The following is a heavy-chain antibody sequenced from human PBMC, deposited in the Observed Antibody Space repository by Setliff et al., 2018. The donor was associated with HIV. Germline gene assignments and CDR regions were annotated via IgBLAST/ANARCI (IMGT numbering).Heavy chain of an antibody. CDR3: ARHLRGGYCSGGSCFNDAFDI. D-gene: IGHD2-15*01. V-gene: IGHV5-51*01. Sequence: GESLKISCKGSGYSFTSYWIGWVRQMPGKGLEWMGIIYPGDSDTRYSPSFQGQVTISADKSISTAYLQWSSLKASDTAMYYCARHLRGGYCSGGSCFNDAFDIWGQGTMVT. J-gene: IGHJ3*02. CDR1: GYSFTSYW. CDR2: IYPGDSDT.